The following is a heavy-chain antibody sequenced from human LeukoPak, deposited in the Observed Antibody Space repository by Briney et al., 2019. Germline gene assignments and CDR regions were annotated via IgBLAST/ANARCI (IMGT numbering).Heavy chain of an antibody. CDR2: ISGSGGGT. CDR1: GFTFTSYA. J-gene: IGHJ4*02. Sequence: GGSLRLSCAASGFTFTSYAMSWVRQAPGKGLEWVSSISGSGGGTFYADSVKGRFTISRDNSKNTLYLQMNSLRAEDTAVYYCAKDLSEYYYDSSGGYWGQGTLVTVSS. V-gene: IGHV3-23*01. CDR3: AKDLSEYYYDSSGGY. D-gene: IGHD3-22*01.